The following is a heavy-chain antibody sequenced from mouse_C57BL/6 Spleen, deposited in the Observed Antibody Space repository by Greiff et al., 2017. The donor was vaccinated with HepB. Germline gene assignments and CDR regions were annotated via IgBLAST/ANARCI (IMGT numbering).Heavy chain of an antibody. CDR3: AKNEEYFGAMDY. V-gene: IGHV2-5*01. D-gene: IGHD5-2*01. CDR2: IWRGGST. Sequence: VQLQQSGPGLVQPSQSLSITCTVSGFSLTSYGVHWVRQSPGKGLEWLGVIWRGGSTDYNAAFMSRLSITKDNSKSQVFFKMNSLQADDTAIYYFAKNEEYFGAMDYWGQGTSVTVSS. CDR1: GFSLTSYG. J-gene: IGHJ4*01.